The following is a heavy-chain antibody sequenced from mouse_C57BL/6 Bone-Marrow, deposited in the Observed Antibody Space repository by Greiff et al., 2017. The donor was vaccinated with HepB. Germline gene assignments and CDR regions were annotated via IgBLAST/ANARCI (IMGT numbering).Heavy chain of an antibody. CDR3: ARQAFFDY. CDR2: ISSGGSYT. CDR1: GFTFSSYG. V-gene: IGHV5-6*01. Sequence: DVQLQESGGDLVKPGGSLKLSCAASGFTFSSYGMSWVRQTPDKRLEWVATISSGGSYTYYPDSVKGRFTISRDNAKNTLYLQMSSLKSEDTAMYYCARQAFFDYWGQGTTLTVSS. J-gene: IGHJ2*01.